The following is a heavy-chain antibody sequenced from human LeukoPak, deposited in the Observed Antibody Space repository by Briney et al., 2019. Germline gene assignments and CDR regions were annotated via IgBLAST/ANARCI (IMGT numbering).Heavy chain of an antibody. D-gene: IGHD3-10*01. J-gene: IGHJ4*02. CDR2: MNPNSGNT. Sequence: GASVKVSCKASGYTFTTYDINWVRRATGQGLEWMGWMNPNSGNTGYARKFQGRVTMTRNTSMSTAYMELNSLRSEDTAVYYCARANYYGSGKKDLDYWGQGTLVTVSS. CDR1: GYTFTTYD. V-gene: IGHV1-8*01. CDR3: ARANYYGSGKKDLDY.